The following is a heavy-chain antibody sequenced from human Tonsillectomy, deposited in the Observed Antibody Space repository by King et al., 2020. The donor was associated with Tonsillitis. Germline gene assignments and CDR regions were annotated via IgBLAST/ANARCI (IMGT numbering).Heavy chain of an antibody. D-gene: IGHD6-13*01. CDR3: AREKELVIDY. CDR2: IWNYGSNK. CDR1: GFTFSSYG. V-gene: IGHV3-33*01. Sequence: QVQLVESGGGVVQPGRSLRLSCAASGFTFSSYGMHWVRQAPGKGLEWVAVIWNYGSNKYYADSVKGRFTISRDNSKNTLYLQMNSLRAEDTAVYYCAREKELVIDYWGQGTLVTVSS. J-gene: IGHJ4*02.